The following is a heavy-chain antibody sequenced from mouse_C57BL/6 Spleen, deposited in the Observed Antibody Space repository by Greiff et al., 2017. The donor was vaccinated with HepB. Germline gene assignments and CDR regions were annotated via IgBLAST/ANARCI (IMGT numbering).Heavy chain of an antibody. CDR3: TSQAYYDFDY. V-gene: IGHV1-15*01. J-gene: IGHJ2*01. CDR2: IDPETGGT. D-gene: IGHD2-10*01. Sequence: VKLMESGAELVRPGASVTLSCKASGYTFTDYEMHWVKQTPVHGLEWIGAIDPETGGTAYNQKFKGKAILTADKSSSTAYMELRSLTSEDSAVYYCTSQAYYDFDYWGQGTTLTVSS. CDR1: GYTFTDYE.